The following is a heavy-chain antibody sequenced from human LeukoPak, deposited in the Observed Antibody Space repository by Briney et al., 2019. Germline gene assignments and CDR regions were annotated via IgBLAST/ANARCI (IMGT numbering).Heavy chain of an antibody. CDR3: ARGSGSYFNY. V-gene: IGHV3-7*05. Sequence: GGSLRLSCAASGSTFSSYWMSWVRQAPGKGLEWVTNIRQDGSEKYYVDSVKGRFTISRDNAKNSLYLQMNSLRAEDTAVYYCARGSGSYFNYWGQGTLVTVSS. J-gene: IGHJ4*02. CDR2: IRQDGSEK. D-gene: IGHD3-10*01. CDR1: GSTFSSYW.